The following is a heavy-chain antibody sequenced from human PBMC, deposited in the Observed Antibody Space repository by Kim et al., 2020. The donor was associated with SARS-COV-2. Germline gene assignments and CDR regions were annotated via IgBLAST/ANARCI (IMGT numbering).Heavy chain of an antibody. Sequence: GGSLRLSCAASGFTFSSYSMNWVRQAPGKGLEWVSYISSSSSTIYYADSVKGRFTISRDNAKNSLYLQMNSLRDEDTAVYYCARGSPRPLRWFGEFRTPAHLGYWGQGTLVPVPS. CDR1: GFTFSSYS. CDR3: ARGSPRPLRWFGEFRTPAHLGY. CDR2: ISSSSSTI. D-gene: IGHD3-10*01. V-gene: IGHV3-48*02. J-gene: IGHJ4*02.